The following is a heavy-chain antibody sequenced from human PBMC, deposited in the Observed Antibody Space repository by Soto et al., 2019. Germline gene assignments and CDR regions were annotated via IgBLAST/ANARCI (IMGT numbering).Heavy chain of an antibody. V-gene: IGHV3-33*01. J-gene: IGHJ4*02. CDR2: IWYDGSNK. D-gene: IGHD3-22*01. CDR1: GFTFSSYG. Sequence: QVQLVESGGGVVQPGRSLRLSCAASGFTFSSYGMHWVRQAPGKGLEWVTTIWYDGSNKYYADFVKGRFTISRDDSKNTLYLHMNSLRAEDTAVYYCARGQFDDSSGGFDYWGQGTLVTGSS. CDR3: ARGQFDDSSGGFDY.